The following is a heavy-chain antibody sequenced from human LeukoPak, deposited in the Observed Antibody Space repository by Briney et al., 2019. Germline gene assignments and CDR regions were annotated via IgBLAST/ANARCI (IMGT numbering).Heavy chain of an antibody. J-gene: IGHJ4*02. D-gene: IGHD3-10*01. Sequence: ASVKVSCKASGYTFTGYYMHWVRQAPGQGLEWMGWINPNSDGTNYAQKFQGRVTMTRDTSISTAYMELSRLRSDDTAVYYCARVLWFGERGYFDYWGQGTLVTVSS. CDR1: GYTFTGYY. CDR3: ARVLWFGERGYFDY. CDR2: INPNSDGT. V-gene: IGHV1-2*02.